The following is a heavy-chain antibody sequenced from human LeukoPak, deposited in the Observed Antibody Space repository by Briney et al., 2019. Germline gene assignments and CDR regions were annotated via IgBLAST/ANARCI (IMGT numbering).Heavy chain of an antibody. V-gene: IGHV3-13*01. Sequence: GGSLRLSCAASGFTFSSYDMHWVRQATGKGLEWVSAIVTAGDTYYPGSVKGRFTISRENAKNSLYLQMNSLRAGDTAVYYCARASYYYDSSGYCPHDAFDIWGQGTMVTVSS. CDR1: GFTFSSYD. CDR2: IVTAGDT. CDR3: ARASYYYDSSGYCPHDAFDI. J-gene: IGHJ3*02. D-gene: IGHD3-22*01.